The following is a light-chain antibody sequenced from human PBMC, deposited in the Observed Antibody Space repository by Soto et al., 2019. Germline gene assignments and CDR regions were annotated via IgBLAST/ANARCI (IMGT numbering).Light chain of an antibody. CDR2: GAS. J-gene: IGKJ1*01. CDR1: QSVSSY. Sequence: EIVLTQSPVTLSLSPGERATLSCRASQSVSSYLAWYQHKPGQAPRLLIYGASNRATGIPDRSSGSGSGTDFTLTISRLEPEDFAVYYCQQYGSSGTFGQGTKVDI. CDR3: QQYGSSGT. V-gene: IGKV3-20*01.